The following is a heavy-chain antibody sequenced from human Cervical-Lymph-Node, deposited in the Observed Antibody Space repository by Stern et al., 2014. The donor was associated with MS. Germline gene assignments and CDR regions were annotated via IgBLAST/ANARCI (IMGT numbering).Heavy chain of an antibody. CDR2: ISSTSRYI. V-gene: IGHV3-21*01. Sequence: EVQLVESGGGLVKPGESLRLSCAASGFTLTTSSMTWVRQAPGKGLEWVSSISSTSRYIYFADSVKGRFTISRYNAKKTLSLQMNSLRVEDTAIYYCARADTTGGYYFDYWGQGTLVTVSS. CDR3: ARADTTGGYYFDY. D-gene: IGHD1-1*01. J-gene: IGHJ4*02. CDR1: GFTLTTSS.